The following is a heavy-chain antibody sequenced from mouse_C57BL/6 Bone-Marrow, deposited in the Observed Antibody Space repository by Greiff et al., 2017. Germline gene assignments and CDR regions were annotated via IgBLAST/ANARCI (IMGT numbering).Heavy chain of an antibody. CDR2: IYPRDGST. J-gene: IGHJ1*03. Sequence: QVQLQQSGPELVKPGASVKLSCKASGYTFTSYDINWVKQRPGQGLEWIGWIYPRDGSTKYNEKFKGKATLTVDTSSSTAYMELHSLTSADSAVYFCARLEFYGSSGDWYFDVWGTGTTVTVSS. CDR3: ARLEFYGSSGDWYFDV. V-gene: IGHV1-85*01. CDR1: GYTFTSYD. D-gene: IGHD1-1*01.